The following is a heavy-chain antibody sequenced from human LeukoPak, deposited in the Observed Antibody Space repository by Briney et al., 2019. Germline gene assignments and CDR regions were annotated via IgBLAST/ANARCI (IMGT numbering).Heavy chain of an antibody. CDR1: GGTFSSYA. V-gene: IGHV1-69*05. D-gene: IGHD3-3*01. CDR3: ARNDYDFWSGYGGYYMDV. CDR2: ITPIFGTA. Sequence: SVKVSCKASGGTFSSYAISWVRQAPGQGLEWMGGITPIFGTANYAQKFQGRVTITTDESTSTAYMELSSLRSEDTAVYYCARNDYDFWSGYGGYYMDVWGKGTTVTVSS. J-gene: IGHJ6*03.